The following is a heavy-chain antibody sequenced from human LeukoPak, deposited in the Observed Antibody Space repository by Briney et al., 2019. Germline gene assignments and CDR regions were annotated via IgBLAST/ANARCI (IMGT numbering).Heavy chain of an antibody. J-gene: IGHJ5*02. Sequence: SETLSLTCAVYGGSFSGYYWSWIRQPPGKGLEWIGEINHSGSTNYNPSLKSRVTISVDTSKNQFSLKLSSVTAADTAVYYCARAKYYDFWRDWFDPWGQGTPVTVSS. CDR2: INHSGST. V-gene: IGHV4-34*01. D-gene: IGHD3-3*01. CDR3: ARAKYYDFWRDWFDP. CDR1: GGSFSGYY.